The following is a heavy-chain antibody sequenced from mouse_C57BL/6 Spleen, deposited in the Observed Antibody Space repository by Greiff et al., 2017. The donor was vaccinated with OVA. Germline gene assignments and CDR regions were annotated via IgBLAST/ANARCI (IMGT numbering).Heavy chain of an antibody. V-gene: IGHV5-17*01. CDR2: ISSGSSTF. CDR1: GFTFSDYG. D-gene: IGHD2-3*01. Sequence: EVMLVESGGGLVKPGGSLKLSCAASGFTFSDYGMHWVRQAPEKGLEWVAYISSGSSTFYYAYTVKGRFTISRDNAKNTLFLQMTSLRSEDTAMYYCARQRYDGAMDYWGQGTSVTVSS. CDR3: ARQRYDGAMDY. J-gene: IGHJ4*01.